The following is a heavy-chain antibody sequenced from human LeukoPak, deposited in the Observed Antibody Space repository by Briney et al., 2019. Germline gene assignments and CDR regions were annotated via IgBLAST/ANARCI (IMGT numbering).Heavy chain of an antibody. V-gene: IGHV1-18*01. CDR3: ARRRDDFWSGYYSDY. Sequence: ASVKVSCKASGYTFTSYGISWVRPAPGQGLEWMGWISAYNGNTNYAQKLQGRVTMTTDTSTSTAYMELRSLRSDDTAVYYCARRRDDFWSGYYSDYWGQGTLVTVSS. CDR1: GYTFTSYG. CDR2: ISAYNGNT. J-gene: IGHJ4*02. D-gene: IGHD3-3*01.